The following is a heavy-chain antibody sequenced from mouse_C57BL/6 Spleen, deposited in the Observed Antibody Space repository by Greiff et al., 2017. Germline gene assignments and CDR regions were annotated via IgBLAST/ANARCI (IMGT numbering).Heavy chain of an antibody. J-gene: IGHJ2*01. D-gene: IGHD4-1*01. CDR3: ARSRTGTVFDY. Sequence: QVQLQQSGPELVKPGASVMISCKASGYAFSSSWMNWVKQRPGKGLEWIGRIYPGDGDTNYNGKFKGKATLTADKSSSTAYMQLSSLTSEDSAVYFCARSRTGTVFDYWGQGTTLTVSS. V-gene: IGHV1-82*01. CDR2: IYPGDGDT. CDR1: GYAFSSSW.